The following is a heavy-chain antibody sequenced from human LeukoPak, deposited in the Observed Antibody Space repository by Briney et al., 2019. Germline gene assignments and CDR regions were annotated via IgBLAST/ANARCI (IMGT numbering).Heavy chain of an antibody. D-gene: IGHD2-21*02. CDR1: GDSVSSNSAA. J-gene: IGHJ4*02. CDR2: TYHRSKWYN. CDR3: ARDLVSEGDSEFDF. V-gene: IGHV6-1*01. Sequence: SQTLSLTCDISGDSVSSNSAAWNWIRQSPSRGLEWLGRTYHRSKWYNGYAISVKSRITITPDTSKNQFSLQLNAVTAEDAAVYYCARDLVSEGDSEFDFWGQGTLVTVSS.